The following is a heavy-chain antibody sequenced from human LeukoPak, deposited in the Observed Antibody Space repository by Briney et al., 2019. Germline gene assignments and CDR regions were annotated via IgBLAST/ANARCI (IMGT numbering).Heavy chain of an antibody. V-gene: IGHV4-39*01. CDR2: IYYSGST. CDR3: ARQGSLSYYWFDP. Sequence: SETLSLTCTVSGVSISSSSYYWGWIRQPPGKGLEWIGSIYYSGSTYYNPSLKSRATISLDTSKNQFSLKLSSVTTADTAAYYCARQGSLSYYWFDPWGQGTLVTVSA. D-gene: IGHD1-26*01. CDR1: GVSISSSSYY. J-gene: IGHJ5*02.